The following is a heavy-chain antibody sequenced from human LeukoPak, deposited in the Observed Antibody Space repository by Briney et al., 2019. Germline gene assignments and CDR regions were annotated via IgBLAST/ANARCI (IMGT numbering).Heavy chain of an antibody. D-gene: IGHD6-19*01. CDR1: GGSISSSSYY. Sequence: PSETLSLTCTVSGGSISSSSYYWGWIRQPPGKGLEWIGSIYYSGSTYYNPSLKGRVTISVDTSKNQFSLKLSSVTAADTAVYYCARHLSSGWTDYWGQGTLVTVSS. V-gene: IGHV4-39*01. J-gene: IGHJ4*02. CDR3: ARHLSSGWTDY. CDR2: IYYSGST.